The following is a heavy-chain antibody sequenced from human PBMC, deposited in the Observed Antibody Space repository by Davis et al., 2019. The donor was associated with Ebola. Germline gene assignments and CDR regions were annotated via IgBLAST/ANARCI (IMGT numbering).Heavy chain of an antibody. CDR1: GFIFSDYY. J-gene: IGHJ6*04. Sequence: GGSLRLSCVGSGFIFSDYYMSWIRQRPGKGLEWVANISSSGNVMNYAVSVMGRFTISRDNAKNSLYLQMNSLRAEDTAVYYCARDMNTAMVLYDYGLDVWGKGTTVTVSS. V-gene: IGHV3-11*04. CDR2: ISSSGNVM. D-gene: IGHD5-18*01. CDR3: ARDMNTAMVLYDYGLDV.